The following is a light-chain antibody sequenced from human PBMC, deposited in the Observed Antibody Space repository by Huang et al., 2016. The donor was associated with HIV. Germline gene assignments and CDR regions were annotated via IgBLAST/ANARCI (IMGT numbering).Light chain of an antibody. CDR2: AAS. CDR1: QGIGND. CDR3: LQVYNYPFT. Sequence: AIQMTQSPSSLSASVGDRVTITCRASQGIGNDLGWYQQKPGKTPKLLIYAASNSQAGDPARFSDSGSDTDFTLTISSLQPEDFATYYCLQVYNYPFTFGPGTKVDIK. V-gene: IGKV1-6*01. J-gene: IGKJ3*01.